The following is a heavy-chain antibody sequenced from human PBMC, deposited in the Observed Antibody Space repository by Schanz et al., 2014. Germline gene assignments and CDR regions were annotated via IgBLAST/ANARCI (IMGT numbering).Heavy chain of an antibody. D-gene: IGHD2-8*02. J-gene: IGHJ4*02. CDR3: ARVGGGILTSWYSLDS. V-gene: IGHV4-59*01. Sequence: QVQLQESGPGLVKPSETLSLTCTVSGGSISTYYWSWIRQPPGKGLEWIGNIYYSGSSNYNPSLKSRVTISVDTSKNQFSLKMTSVTAADTAVYFCARVGGGILTSWYSLDSWGQGTLVTVSS. CDR1: GGSISTYY. CDR2: IYYSGSS.